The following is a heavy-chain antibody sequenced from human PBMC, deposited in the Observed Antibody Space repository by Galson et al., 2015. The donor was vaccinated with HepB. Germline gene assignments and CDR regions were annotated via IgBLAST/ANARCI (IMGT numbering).Heavy chain of an antibody. CDR1: GYNFNNYA. CDR2: IIGGSGTT. Sequence: SVKVSCKASGYNFNNYAVHWVRQAPGQRLEWMGWIIGGSGTTKYSQKFQGRATFTRDTSANTAYMELTSLRTEDTAVFYCARLTRIGSGSSPPFDNWGQGTLVTVSS. J-gene: IGHJ4*02. V-gene: IGHV1-3*01. D-gene: IGHD3-22*01. CDR3: ARLTRIGSGSSPPFDN.